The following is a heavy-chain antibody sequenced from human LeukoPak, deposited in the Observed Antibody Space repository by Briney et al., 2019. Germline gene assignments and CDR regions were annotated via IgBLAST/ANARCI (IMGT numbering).Heavy chain of an antibody. Sequence: ASVKVSCKASGGTFSSYAISWVRQAPGQGLEWMGGIIPIFGTASYAQKFQGRVTITTDESTSTAYTELSSLRSEDTAVYYCARDSEMATIRDAFDIWGQGTMVTVSS. D-gene: IGHD5-24*01. CDR3: ARDSEMATIRDAFDI. J-gene: IGHJ3*02. V-gene: IGHV1-69*05. CDR1: GGTFSSYA. CDR2: IIPIFGTA.